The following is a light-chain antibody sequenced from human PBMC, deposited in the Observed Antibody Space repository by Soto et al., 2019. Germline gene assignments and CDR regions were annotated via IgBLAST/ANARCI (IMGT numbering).Light chain of an antibody. J-gene: IGKJ4*01. CDR2: GAS. Sequence: EIVMTQSPATLSVSPGERATLSCRASQSVSSNLAWYQQKPGQAPRLLIYGASTRATGIPARFSDSGSGTEFTLTISSLQSEDFAVYYCQQYNNWPPGVTFGGGTKVEIK. CDR1: QSVSSN. V-gene: IGKV3-15*01. CDR3: QQYNNWPPGVT.